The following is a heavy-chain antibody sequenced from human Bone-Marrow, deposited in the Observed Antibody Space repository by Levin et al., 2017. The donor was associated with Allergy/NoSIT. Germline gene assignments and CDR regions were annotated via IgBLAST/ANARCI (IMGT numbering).Heavy chain of an antibody. CDR3: ARDFKPGSDPNWATNRFDP. V-gene: IGHV3-30-3*01. CDR2: MSYDENSA. Sequence: PGGSLRLSCAASGFTFNTYAVHWVRQAPGKGLEWLAVMSYDENSAFYADSVKGRFTISRDNSKNTLFLQMNSLTIEDTAVYYCARDFKPGSDPNWATNRFDPWGQGTLVTVSS. CDR1: GFTFNTYA. J-gene: IGHJ5*02. D-gene: IGHD2-21*01.